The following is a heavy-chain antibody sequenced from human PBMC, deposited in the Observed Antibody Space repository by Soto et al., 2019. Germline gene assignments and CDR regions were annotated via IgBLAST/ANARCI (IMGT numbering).Heavy chain of an antibody. CDR1: GFTFSSYA. D-gene: IGHD3-16*01. Sequence: PGGSLRLSGAASGFTFSSYAMSWVRQARGKGLEWVSGISGSGGRTYLADSVKGRFTVSRDNSKNTLFLQMTSLRDEDTAFYYCARDAEGLAPFPPRNWGLGTLVTVSSGRGHKVAYGMDVWSQGTTVTVSS. CDR3: ARDAEGLAPFPPRNWGLGTLVTVSSGRGHKVAYGMDV. V-gene: IGHV3-23*01. J-gene: IGHJ6*02. CDR2: ISGSGGRT.